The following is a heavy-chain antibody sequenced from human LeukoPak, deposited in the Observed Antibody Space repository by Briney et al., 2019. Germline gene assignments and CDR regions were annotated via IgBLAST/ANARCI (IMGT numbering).Heavy chain of an antibody. CDR1: GFTFRTYG. CDR3: AKVAKGNIVVVTALDY. CDR2: ISYDGSNK. D-gene: IGHD2-21*02. Sequence: GGSLRLSCAASGFTFRTYGMHWVRQAPGKGLEWVAIISYDGSNKFYADSVKGRFTISRDNSKNTLYLQMNSLGPEDTAMYYCAKVAKGNIVVVTALDYWGQGTLVTVSS. J-gene: IGHJ4*02. V-gene: IGHV3-30*18.